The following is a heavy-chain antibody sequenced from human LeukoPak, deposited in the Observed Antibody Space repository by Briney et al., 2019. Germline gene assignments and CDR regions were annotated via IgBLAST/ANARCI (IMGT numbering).Heavy chain of an antibody. J-gene: IGHJ4*02. Sequence: GGSLRLSCAGSGFTFSDYYINWVRQAPGKGLEWVGRTRNKANSYTPDYAASVKGRFTISRDESKNSLYLQMNSLKTEDTAVYYCARRYFDYWGQGTLVAVSS. V-gene: IGHV3-72*01. CDR2: TRNKANSYTP. CDR3: ARRYFDY. CDR1: GFTFSDYY.